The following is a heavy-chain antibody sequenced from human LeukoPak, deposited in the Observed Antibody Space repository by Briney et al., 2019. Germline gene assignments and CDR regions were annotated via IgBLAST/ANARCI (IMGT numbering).Heavy chain of an antibody. Sequence: SQTLSLTCTVSGGSISSGGYYWSWIRQHPGKGLEWIGYIYYSGSTYYNPSLKSRVTISVDTSKNQLSLKLSSVTAADTAVYYCARGGRDGYTLYPFDYWGQGTLVTVSS. CDR1: GGSISSGGYY. J-gene: IGHJ4*02. V-gene: IGHV4-31*03. D-gene: IGHD5-24*01. CDR3: ARGGRDGYTLYPFDY. CDR2: IYYSGST.